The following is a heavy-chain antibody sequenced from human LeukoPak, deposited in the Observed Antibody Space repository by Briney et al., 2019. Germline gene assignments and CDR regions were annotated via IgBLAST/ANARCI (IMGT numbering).Heavy chain of an antibody. D-gene: IGHD2-15*01. CDR1: GGSISSYY. CDR3: ARHPFATPFDY. Sequence: SETLSLTCTVSGGSISSYYWSWIRQPPGKGLEWIGYIYYSGSTNCNPSLKSRVTMSLDTSKNQVSLRLSSVTAADTAVYYCARHPFATPFDYWGRGTLLTVSS. CDR2: IYYSGST. V-gene: IGHV4-59*08. J-gene: IGHJ4*02.